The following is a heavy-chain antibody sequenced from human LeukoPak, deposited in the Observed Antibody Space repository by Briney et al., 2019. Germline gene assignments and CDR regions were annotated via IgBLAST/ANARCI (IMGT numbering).Heavy chain of an antibody. J-gene: IGHJ4*02. CDR1: GGSFSGYY. CDR3: ARLPTDYYYVWGSSY. CDR2: INDSGSS. D-gene: IGHD3-16*01. Sequence: SETMSLTCAVYGGSFSGYYWSWLRQPPGKGLEWIGEINDSGSSNYSPSLKSRVTISVDASKNQFSLTLSSVTAADTAVYYCARLPTDYYYVWGSSYWGQGTLVTVSS. V-gene: IGHV4-34*01.